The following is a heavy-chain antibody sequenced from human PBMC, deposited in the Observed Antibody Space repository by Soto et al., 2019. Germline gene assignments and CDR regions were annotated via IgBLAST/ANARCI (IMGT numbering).Heavy chain of an antibody. Sequence: SETLSLTCTVSGGSISSYYWSWIRQPPGKGLEWIGYIYYSGSTNYNPSLKSRVTISVDTSKNQFSLKLSSVTAADTAVYYCARHGKGPYCTNGVCSNYYYYYMDVWGKGTTVTVSS. V-gene: IGHV4-59*08. CDR1: GGSISSYY. CDR2: IYYSGST. D-gene: IGHD2-8*01. J-gene: IGHJ6*03. CDR3: ARHGKGPYCTNGVCSNYYYYYMDV.